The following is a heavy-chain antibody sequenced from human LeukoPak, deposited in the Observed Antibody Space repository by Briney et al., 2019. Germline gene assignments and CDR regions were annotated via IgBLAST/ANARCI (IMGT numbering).Heavy chain of an antibody. V-gene: IGHV3-30-3*01. CDR2: ISYDGSNK. CDR3: ARALIVLSVVYSYYYGMDV. Sequence: GGSLRLSCAASGFTFSSYAMHWVRQAPGKGLEWVAVISYDGSNKYYADSVKGRFTISRDNSKNTLYLQMNSLRAEDTAVYCCARALIVLSVVYSYYYGMDVWGQGTTVTVSS. D-gene: IGHD2-8*01. CDR1: GFTFSSYA. J-gene: IGHJ6*02.